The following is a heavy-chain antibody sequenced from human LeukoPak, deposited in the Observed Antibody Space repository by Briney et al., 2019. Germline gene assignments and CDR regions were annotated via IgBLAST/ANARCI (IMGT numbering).Heavy chain of an antibody. V-gene: IGHV1-58*01. J-gene: IGHJ4*02. CDR1: GFTFTSSA. D-gene: IGHD6-13*01. CDR2: IVVGSGNT. Sequence: ASVKVSCKASGFTFTSSAVQWVRQARGQRLEWIGWIVVGSGNTNYAQKFQERVTITRDMSTSKAYMELSSLRSDDTAVYYFAADLRDSSRWYVRSYWGQGTLVTVSS. CDR3: AADLRDSSRWYVRSY.